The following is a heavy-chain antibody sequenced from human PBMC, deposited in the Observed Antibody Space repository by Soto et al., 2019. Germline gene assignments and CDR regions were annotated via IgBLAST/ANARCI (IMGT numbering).Heavy chain of an antibody. J-gene: IGHJ6*02. CDR2: IIPIFGTA. D-gene: IGHD2-2*01. CDR1: GGTFSSYA. V-gene: IGHV1-69*06. Sequence: ASVKVSCKASGGTFSSYAISWVRQAPGQGLEWMGGIIPIFGTANYAQKFQGRVTITADKSTSTAYMELSSLRSEDTAVYYCAGPDIVVVPASERNYYYYYGMDVWGQGTTVTVA. CDR3: AGPDIVVVPASERNYYYYYGMDV.